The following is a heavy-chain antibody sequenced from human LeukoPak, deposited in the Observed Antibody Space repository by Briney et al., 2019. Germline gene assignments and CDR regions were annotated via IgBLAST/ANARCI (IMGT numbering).Heavy chain of an antibody. Sequence: SGGSLRLSCAASGFTFSSYWMHWVRQAPGKGLVWVSRINSDGSRTSYADSVKGRFTISRDNAKNTLYLQVNSLRAEDTAMYYCARDSYILTGYYRGGVFDIWGQGTMVTVSS. CDR3: ARDSYILTGYYRGGVFDI. CDR1: GFTFSSYW. J-gene: IGHJ3*02. D-gene: IGHD3-9*01. CDR2: INSDGSRT. V-gene: IGHV3-74*01.